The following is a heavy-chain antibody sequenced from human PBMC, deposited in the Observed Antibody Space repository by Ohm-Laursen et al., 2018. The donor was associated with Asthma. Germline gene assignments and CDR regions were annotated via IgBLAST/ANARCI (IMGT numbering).Heavy chain of an antibody. CDR2: ISYDGSNK. CDR1: GFTFSSYA. J-gene: IGHJ6*02. CDR3: ARLSSAVVLSYYGMDV. Sequence: SLRLSCTASGFTFSSYAMHWVRQAPGKGLEWVAVISYDGSNKYYADSVKGRFTISRDNSKNTLYLQMNSLRAEDTAVYYCARLSSAVVLSYYGMDVWGQGTTVTVSS. D-gene: IGHD4-23*01. V-gene: IGHV3-30-3*01.